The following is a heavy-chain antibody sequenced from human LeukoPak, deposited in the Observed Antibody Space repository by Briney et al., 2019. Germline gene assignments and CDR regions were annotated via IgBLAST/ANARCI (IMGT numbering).Heavy chain of an antibody. V-gene: IGHV4-59*01. CDR1: GGSISSYY. J-gene: IGHJ4*02. Sequence: PSEALSLTCTVSGGSISSYYWSWIRQPPGKGLEWIGYIYYSGSTNYNPSLKSRVTISVDTSKNQFSLKLSSVTAADMAVYYCARGPTRYYFDYWGQGTLVTVSS. CDR2: IYYSGST. CDR3: ARGPTRYYFDY.